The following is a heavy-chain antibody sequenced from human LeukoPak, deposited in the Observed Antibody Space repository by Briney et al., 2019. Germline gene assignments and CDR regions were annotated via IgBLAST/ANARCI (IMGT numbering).Heavy chain of an antibody. CDR1: GYTFTGYY. D-gene: IGHD3-22*01. CDR3: ARGDSSDYYYYYMDV. Sequence: ASVTVSCTASGYTFTGYYMHWVRQAPGQGLEWMGWINPNSGGTNYAQKFQGRVTMTGDTSISTAYMELSRLRSDDTAVYYCARGDSSDYYYYYMDVWGKGTTVTVSS. J-gene: IGHJ6*03. CDR2: INPNSGGT. V-gene: IGHV1-2*02.